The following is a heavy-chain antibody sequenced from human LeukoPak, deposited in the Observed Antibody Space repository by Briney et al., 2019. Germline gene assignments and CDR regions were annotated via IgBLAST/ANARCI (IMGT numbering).Heavy chain of an antibody. CDR3: AKDLSGIAAAGDFDY. CDR2: ISGSGGST. J-gene: IGHJ4*02. CDR1: GFTFSSYA. Sequence: GGSLRLSCAAFGFTFSSYAMSWARQAPGKGLEWVSAISGSGGSTYYADSVKGRFTISRDNSKNTLYLQMNSLRAEDTAVYYCAKDLSGIAAAGDFDYWGQGTLVTVSS. D-gene: IGHD6-13*01. V-gene: IGHV3-23*01.